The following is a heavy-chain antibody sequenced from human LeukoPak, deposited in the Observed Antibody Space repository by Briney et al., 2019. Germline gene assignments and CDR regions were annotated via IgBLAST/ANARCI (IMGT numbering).Heavy chain of an antibody. J-gene: IGHJ6*04. V-gene: IGHV3-48*03. CDR1: GFTFSSYE. Sequence: PGGSLRLSCAASGFTFSSYEMNWVRQAPGKGLDWVSYISGSGSTIDYADSVKGRFTISRDNAKNSLYLQMNSLRAEDTAVYYCAELGITMIGGVWGKGTTVAISS. CDR3: AELGITMIGGV. CDR2: ISGSGSTI. D-gene: IGHD3-10*02.